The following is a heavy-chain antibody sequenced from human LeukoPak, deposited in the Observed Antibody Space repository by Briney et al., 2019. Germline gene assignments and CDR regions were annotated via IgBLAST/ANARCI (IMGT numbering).Heavy chain of an antibody. CDR1: GFTFSSYA. CDR2: ISGSGGST. D-gene: IGHD6-6*01. J-gene: IGHJ4*02. CDR3: ARSRRYSSSSGGLDY. V-gene: IGHV3-23*01. Sequence: GGSLRLSCAASGFTFSSYAMSWVRQAPGKGLEWVSAISGSGGSTYYADSVKGRFTISRDNAKNSLYLQMNSLRAEDTAVYYCARSRRYSSSSGGLDYWGQGTLVTVSS.